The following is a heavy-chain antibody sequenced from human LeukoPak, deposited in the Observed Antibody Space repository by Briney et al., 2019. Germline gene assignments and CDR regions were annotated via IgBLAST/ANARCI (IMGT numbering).Heavy chain of an antibody. CDR3: GKTTVGYSSGRYPGWPVDY. V-gene: IGHV3-23*01. Sequence: GGSLRLSCAASGFTFNSYAMYWVRQAPGKGLEWISGIFGSGGSPHYADSVKGRFTISRDNSQEIVYLQLDGLRVEDTALYYCGKTTVGYSSGRYPGWPVDYWGQGALVTVSS. D-gene: IGHD2-15*01. J-gene: IGHJ4*02. CDR2: IFGSGGSP. CDR1: GFTFNSYA.